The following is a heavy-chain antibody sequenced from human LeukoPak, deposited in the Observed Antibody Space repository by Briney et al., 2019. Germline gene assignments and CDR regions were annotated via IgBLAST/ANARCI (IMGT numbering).Heavy chain of an antibody. J-gene: IGHJ6*02. CDR2: IYYSGST. CDR1: GGSISSSSYH. D-gene: IGHD2-8*01. CDR3: ARAGCTNGVCYTQSYYYYGMGV. Sequence: SETLSLTCTVSGGSISSSSYHWGWIRQPPGKGLEWIGSIYYSGSTYYNPSLKSRVTISVDTSKNQFSLKLSSVTAADTAVYYCARAGCTNGVCYTQSYYYYGMGVWGQGTTVTVSS. V-gene: IGHV4-39*01.